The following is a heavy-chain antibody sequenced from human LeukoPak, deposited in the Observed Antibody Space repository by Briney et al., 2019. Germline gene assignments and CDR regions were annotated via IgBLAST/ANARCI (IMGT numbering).Heavy chain of an antibody. CDR1: GFTFSNYG. CDR3: AKAGSSGWSPFYMDV. D-gene: IGHD6-19*01. V-gene: IGHV3-33*06. Sequence: GGSLRLSCAASGFTFSNYGMHWVRQAPGKGLEWVAVIWYDGSNKHYADSVKGRLTISRDNSKSTVYLQMNGPRAEDTAVYYCAKAGSSGWSPFYMDVWGTGTTVIVSS. CDR2: IWYDGSNK. J-gene: IGHJ6*03.